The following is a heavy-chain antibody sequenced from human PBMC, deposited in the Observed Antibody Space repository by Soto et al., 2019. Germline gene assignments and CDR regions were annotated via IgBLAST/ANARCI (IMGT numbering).Heavy chain of an antibody. Sequence: PGESLKISCQGSGYSFTAYWIGWVRQMPGKGLEWMGIIYPGDSDTTYSPSFQGQVTISADKSISTAYLQWSGLKASDTAMYYCARSYYGDYKYYFDYWGQGTLVTVSS. CDR2: IYPGDSDT. D-gene: IGHD4-17*01. V-gene: IGHV5-51*01. CDR3: ARSYYGDYKYYFDY. J-gene: IGHJ4*02. CDR1: GYSFTAYW.